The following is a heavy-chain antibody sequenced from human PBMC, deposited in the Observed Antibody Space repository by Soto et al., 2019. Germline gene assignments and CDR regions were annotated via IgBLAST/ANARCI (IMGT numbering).Heavy chain of an antibody. CDR2: ISAFNGNT. CDR3: ARDRGVAPPVAGNTHYYYYMDV. J-gene: IGHJ6*03. D-gene: IGHD6-19*01. Sequence: GASVKVSCKASGYTFTSYDINWVRQATGQGLEWMGWISAFNGNTHYAQKLQGRVTMTTDASTSTAFLELRSLRSDDTAVYYCARDRGVAPPVAGNTHYYYYMDVWGKGTTVTVSS. CDR1: GYTFTSYD. V-gene: IGHV1-18*01.